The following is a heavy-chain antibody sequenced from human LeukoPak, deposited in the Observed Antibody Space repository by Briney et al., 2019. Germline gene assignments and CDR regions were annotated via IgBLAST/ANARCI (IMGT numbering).Heavy chain of an antibody. D-gene: IGHD5-24*01. Sequence: GGSLRLSCAASGFTFSSYAMSWVRQAPGKGLEWVSAISGSGGSTYYADSVKGRFTISRDNSKNTLYLQMNSLRAEDTAVYYCEKGVRRDGYNSFYLDYWARGPRVTVPS. V-gene: IGHV3-23*01. CDR3: EKGVRRDGYNSFYLDY. J-gene: IGHJ4*02. CDR2: ISGSGGST. CDR1: GFTFSSYA.